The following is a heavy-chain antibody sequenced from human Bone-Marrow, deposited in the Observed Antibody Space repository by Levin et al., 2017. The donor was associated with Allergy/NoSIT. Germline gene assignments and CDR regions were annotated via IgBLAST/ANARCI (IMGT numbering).Heavy chain of an antibody. CDR2: VYSGGRT. D-gene: IGHD3-10*01. CDR1: GFTVSSTY. J-gene: IGHJ4*02. V-gene: IGHV3-66*01. Sequence: VASVKVSCAASGFTVSSTYMTWVRQAPGKGLECVSVVYSGGRTYSSDSVKNRLTISRDISKNTVYLQMTSLRAEDTAVYYCARGWGDDRTPSPFNFDYWGQGTLVTVSS. CDR3: ARGWGDDRTPSPFNFDY.